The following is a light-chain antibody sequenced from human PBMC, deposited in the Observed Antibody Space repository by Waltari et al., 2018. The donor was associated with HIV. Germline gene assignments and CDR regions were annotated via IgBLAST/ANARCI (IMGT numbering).Light chain of an antibody. CDR3: QVWHSNSDHVV. Sequence: SYVLTQPPSVSVAPGQTARITCEGNHIGSQSVHWYQQRPGQAPALVVHEDSDRPSGSHGRYSGAKSGNTATLTISRGEAGEGADDDWQVWHSNSDHVVCGGGTKLTVL. CDR1: HIGSQS. CDR2: EDS. J-gene: IGLJ2*01. V-gene: IGLV3-21*02.